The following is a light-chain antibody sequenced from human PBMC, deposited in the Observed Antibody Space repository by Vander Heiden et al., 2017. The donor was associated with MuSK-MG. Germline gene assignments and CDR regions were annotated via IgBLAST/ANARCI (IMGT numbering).Light chain of an antibody. CDR1: KSLSSY. CDR3: QQRST. J-gene: IGKJ2*01. V-gene: IGKV3-11*01. Sequence: EIVLTQSPATLSLSPGERATLSCRASKSLSSYLAWYQQKPGQAPRLLIYDASNRATGIKARCSGSGSGTDFTRTLSSIEPDDFEVYDGQQRSTFGQGTKLEIK. CDR2: DAS.